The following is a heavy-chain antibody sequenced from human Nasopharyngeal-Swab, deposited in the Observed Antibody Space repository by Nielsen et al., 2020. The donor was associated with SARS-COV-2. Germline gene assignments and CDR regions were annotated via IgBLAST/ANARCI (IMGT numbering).Heavy chain of an antibody. J-gene: IGHJ6*02. Sequence: SETLSLTCAVSGGSISSGGYSWSWIRQPPGKGLEWIGYIYHSGSTYYNPSLKSRVTISVDTSKNQFSLKLSSVTAADTAVYYCARDEYSSGGGGYYYGMDVWGQGTTVTVSS. D-gene: IGHD6-19*01. CDR1: GGSISSGGYS. CDR2: IYHSGST. V-gene: IGHV4-30-2*01. CDR3: ARDEYSSGGGGYYYGMDV.